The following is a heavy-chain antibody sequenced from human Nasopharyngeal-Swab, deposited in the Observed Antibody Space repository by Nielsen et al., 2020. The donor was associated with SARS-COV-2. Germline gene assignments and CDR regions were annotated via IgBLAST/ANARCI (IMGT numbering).Heavy chain of an antibody. CDR1: GYSFTSYW. D-gene: IGHD2-2*01. CDR3: ARTYCSSTSCYWGWFDP. CDR2: IDPSDSYT. V-gene: IGHV5-10-1*01. J-gene: IGHJ5*02. Sequence: GESLKISCKGSGYSFTSYWISWVRQMPGKGLEWMGRIDPSDSYTNYNPSFQGHVTISADKSISTAYLQWSSLKASDTAMYYCARTYCSSTSCYWGWFDPWGQGTLVTVSS.